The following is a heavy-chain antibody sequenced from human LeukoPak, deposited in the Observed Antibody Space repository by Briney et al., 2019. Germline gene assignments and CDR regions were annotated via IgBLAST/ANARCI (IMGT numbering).Heavy chain of an antibody. CDR2: ISSSSSYI. CDR1: GLTFSSYN. Sequence: GGSLRLSCAASGLTFSSYNMNWVRQSPGKGLEWFSSISSSSSYIHYADSVKGRFTISRDNAKNSLYLQMNSLRAEDTAVYYCAKEASSSWYYYFDYWGQGTLVTVSS. CDR3: AKEASSSWYYYFDY. V-gene: IGHV3-21*04. D-gene: IGHD6-13*01. J-gene: IGHJ4*02.